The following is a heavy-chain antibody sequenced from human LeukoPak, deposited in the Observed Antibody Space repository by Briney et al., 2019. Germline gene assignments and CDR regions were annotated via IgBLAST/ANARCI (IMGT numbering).Heavy chain of an antibody. Sequence: SETLSLTCTVSGGSISSYHWSWIRQPPGKGLEWIGYIYYSGSTNYNPSLKSRVTISVDTSKNQFFLKLSSVTAADTAVYYCARADVWFGVDYWGQGTLVTVSS. CDR1: GGSISSYH. CDR2: IYYSGST. V-gene: IGHV4-59*01. D-gene: IGHD3-10*01. J-gene: IGHJ4*02. CDR3: ARADVWFGVDY.